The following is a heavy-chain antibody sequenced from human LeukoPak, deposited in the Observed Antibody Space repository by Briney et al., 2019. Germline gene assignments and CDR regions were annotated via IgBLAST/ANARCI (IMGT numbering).Heavy chain of an antibody. D-gene: IGHD6-19*01. CDR1: RFTFYDYA. J-gene: IGHJ4*02. V-gene: IGHV3-43*02. Sequence: GGSLRLSCAASRFTFYDYAIHWVRQAPGKGLEWVSHISGDGSSTYYADSVKGRFSISRDNSKNSLHLQMSRLTIEDTALYYCARGGEWLIDYWGQGTLVTVSS. CDR3: ARGGEWLIDY. CDR2: ISGDGSST.